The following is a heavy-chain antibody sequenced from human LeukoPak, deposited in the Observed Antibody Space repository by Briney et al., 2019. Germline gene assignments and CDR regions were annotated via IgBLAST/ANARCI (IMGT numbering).Heavy chain of an antibody. J-gene: IGHJ4*02. CDR2: IWYDGSNQ. V-gene: IGHV3-33*01. CDR1: GFSFGNYD. Sequence: AGSLRLSCAASGFSFGNYDMHWVRQAPGKGLEWVAVIWYDGSNQYYADSVKGRFTISRDNSKNTLYLQMNSLRAEDTAVYYCARDSSQNFDYWGQGTLVTVSS. CDR3: ARDSSQNFDY. D-gene: IGHD6-13*01.